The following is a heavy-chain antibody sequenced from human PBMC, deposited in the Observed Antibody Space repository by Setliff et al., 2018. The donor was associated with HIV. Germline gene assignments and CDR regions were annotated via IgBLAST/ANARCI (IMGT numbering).Heavy chain of an antibody. D-gene: IGHD2-15*01. CDR2: INPNNGGT. CDR3: AKPRIFDSFDI. CDR1: TFLVTGYN. V-gene: IGHV1-2*06. Sequence: AASVKVSCKALTFLVTGYNIHWVRLAPGHGPDWLGRINPNNGGTDYAQKFQGRVTMSLDTSTNTIYLELKGLTSDDTAVYYCAKPRIFDSFDIWGPGTVVTVSS. J-gene: IGHJ3*02.